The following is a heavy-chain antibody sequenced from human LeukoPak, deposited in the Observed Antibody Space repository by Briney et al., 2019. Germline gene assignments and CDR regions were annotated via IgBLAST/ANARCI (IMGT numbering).Heavy chain of an antibody. CDR2: IKQDGSEK. J-gene: IGHJ4*02. D-gene: IGHD5-18*01. CDR3: AKDRSGYSYGYYFDY. V-gene: IGHV3-7*03. Sequence: GGSLRLSCAASGFTFSSYSMNWVRQAPGKGLEWVANIKQDGSEKYYVDSVKGRFTISRDNSKNTLYLQMNSLRAEDTAVYYCAKDRSGYSYGYYFDYWGQGTLVTVSS. CDR1: GFTFSSYS.